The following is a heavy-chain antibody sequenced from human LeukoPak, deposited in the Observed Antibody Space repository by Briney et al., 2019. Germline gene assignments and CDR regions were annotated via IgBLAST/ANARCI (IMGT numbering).Heavy chain of an antibody. J-gene: IGHJ5*02. CDR1: GASLINYY. CDR3: AREGAGSGWYGNWFDP. CDR2: IYYSGST. Sequence: PSETLSLTCTVSGASLINYYWSWIRQPPGKGLEWIGYIYYSGSTDYNPSLESRVTISVDTSKNQFSLKLSSVTAADTAVYYCAREGAGSGWYGNWFDPWGQGTLVTVSS. D-gene: IGHD6-19*01. V-gene: IGHV4-59*01.